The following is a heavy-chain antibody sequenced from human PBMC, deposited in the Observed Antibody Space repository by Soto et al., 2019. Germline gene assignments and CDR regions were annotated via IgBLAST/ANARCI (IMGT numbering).Heavy chain of an antibody. D-gene: IGHD6-19*01. CDR2: IIPLRGTT. J-gene: IGHJ6*02. CDR1: GGSFSSFS. Sequence: ASVKVSCKASGGSFSSFSTNWVRQAPGQGLEWMGRIIPLRGTTDYAAKFQGRVTINADKSTSTAYMELNSLRSEDTAVYYCARAKQWVIRGNYYYNGIDVWGQGITVTVSS. CDR3: ARAKQWVIRGNYYYNGIDV. V-gene: IGHV1-69*08.